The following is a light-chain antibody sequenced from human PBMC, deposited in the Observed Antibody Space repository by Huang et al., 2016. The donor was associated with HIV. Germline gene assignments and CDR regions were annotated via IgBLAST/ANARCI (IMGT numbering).Light chain of an antibody. V-gene: IGKV4-1*01. Sequence: DIVMTQSPDSLTVSLGERATINCRSRQRLFFSSNKRIYLAWYQKKPGQPPKLVISWASARESGVPDRFSGSGSETHFTLTINSLQAEDVAVYYCQQYYHNPLTFGGGTKVEI. J-gene: IGKJ4*01. CDR1: QRLFFSSNKRIY. CDR2: WAS. CDR3: QQYYHNPLT.